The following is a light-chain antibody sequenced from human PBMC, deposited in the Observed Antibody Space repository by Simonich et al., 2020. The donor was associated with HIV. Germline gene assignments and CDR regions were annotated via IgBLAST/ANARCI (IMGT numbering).Light chain of an antibody. J-gene: IGKJ3*01. CDR1: RNVACT. CDR2: AAS. CDR3: QQYNNWPSPFT. V-gene: IGKV3-15*01. Sequence: EIVMTQSPATLSVSPGERATLSCRASRNVACTLARYQQKPGQAPRLLIYAASSRATGIPARFSSSEFGTEFTLTISSIQSEDFAVYSCQQYNNWPSPFTFGPGTKVDIK.